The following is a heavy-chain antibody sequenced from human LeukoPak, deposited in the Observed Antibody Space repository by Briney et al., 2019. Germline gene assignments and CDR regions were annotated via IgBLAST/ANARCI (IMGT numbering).Heavy chain of an antibody. CDR1: GGSISTYY. D-gene: IGHD3-10*01. V-gene: IGHV4-4*07. CDR2: IKTSGST. Sequence: SETLSLTCTVSGGSISTYYWSWIRQPVGKGLEWIGHIKTSGSTHYNPSLRSRITMSVDTSKNQFSLNLSSVTAADTAVYYCAKVAKYYYGSETYFFFEDWGQGSLVTVPS. J-gene: IGHJ4*02. CDR3: AKVAKYYYGSETYFFFED.